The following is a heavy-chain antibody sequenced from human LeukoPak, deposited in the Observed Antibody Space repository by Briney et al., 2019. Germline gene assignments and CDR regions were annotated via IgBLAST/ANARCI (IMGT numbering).Heavy chain of an antibody. CDR2: IYPGDSDT. J-gene: IGHJ4*02. CDR3: ARLSRDGYNYFDY. CDR1: GYSFTSYW. Sequence: GESLKISSKGSGYSFTSYWIGWVRQMPGKGVGWMGIIYPGDSDTRYSPSFQGQVTISANKSISTAYLQWSSLKASDTAMYYCARLSRDGYNYFDYWGQGTLVTVSS. D-gene: IGHD5-24*01. V-gene: IGHV5-51*01.